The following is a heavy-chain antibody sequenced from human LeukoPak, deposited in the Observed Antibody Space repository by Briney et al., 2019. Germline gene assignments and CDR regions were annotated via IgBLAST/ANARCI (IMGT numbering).Heavy chain of an antibody. V-gene: IGHV3-7*02. CDR2: INQDGSEE. CDR1: GFTFSNYW. Sequence: PGGSLRLSCATSGFTFSNYWMSWVRQAPGKGLEWVANINQDGSEEYYVDSVRGRLTISRDNAKNSLYLQMNSLRAEDTAVYYCARPYDSNRDHSGYGYWGRGTLVTVSS. CDR3: ARPYDSNRDHSGYGY. J-gene: IGHJ4*02. D-gene: IGHD5-12*01.